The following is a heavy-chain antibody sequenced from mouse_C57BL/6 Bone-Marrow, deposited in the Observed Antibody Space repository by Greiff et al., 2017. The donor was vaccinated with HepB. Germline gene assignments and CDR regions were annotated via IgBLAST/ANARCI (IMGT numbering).Heavy chain of an antibody. CDR1: GFTFSDFY. CDR3: ARENYYHWYFDV. CDR2: SRNKANDYTT. Sequence: EVMLVESGGGLVQSGRSLRLSCATSGFTFSDFYMEWVRQAPGKGLEWIAASRNKANDYTTEYSASVKGRFIVSRDTSQSILYLQMNALRAEDTAIYYCARENYYHWYFDVWGTGTTVTVSS. J-gene: IGHJ1*03. D-gene: IGHD2-1*01. V-gene: IGHV7-1*01.